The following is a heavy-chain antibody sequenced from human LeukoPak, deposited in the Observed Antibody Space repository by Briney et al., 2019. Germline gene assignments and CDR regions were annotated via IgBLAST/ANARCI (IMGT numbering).Heavy chain of an antibody. CDR1: GSAFSGYG. J-gene: IGHJ4*02. D-gene: IGHD4-11*01. CDR3: ARELQSAGFDY. V-gene: IGHV3-30*03. Sequence: GRPLRLSCVASGSAFSGYGMHWVRQAPGKGLEWVAVMSYDGSNKYYADSVRGRFTVSRDNSKNTLYLQMNGLRVEDTAVYYCARELQSAGFDYWGQGTLVTVSS. CDR2: MSYDGSNK.